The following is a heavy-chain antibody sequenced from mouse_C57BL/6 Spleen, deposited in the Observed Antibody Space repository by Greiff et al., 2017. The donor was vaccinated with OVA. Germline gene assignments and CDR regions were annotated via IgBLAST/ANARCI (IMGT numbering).Heavy chain of an antibody. V-gene: IGHV1-50*01. D-gene: IGHD2-3*01. CDR1: GYTFTSYW. J-gene: IGHJ1*03. CDR2: IDPSDSYT. Sequence: QVQLQQPGAELVKPGASVKLSCKASGYTFTSYWMQWVKQRPGQGLEWIGEIDPSDSYTNYNQKFKGKATLTVDTSSSTAYMQLSSLTSEDSAVYYCARSLDYDESVWYFDVWGTGTTVTVSS. CDR3: ARSLDYDESVWYFDV.